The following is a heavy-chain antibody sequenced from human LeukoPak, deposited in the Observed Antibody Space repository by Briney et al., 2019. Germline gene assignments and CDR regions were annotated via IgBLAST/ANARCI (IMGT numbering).Heavy chain of an antibody. CDR3: AKDHTYCSGGSCFLFDH. Sequence: PGGSLRLSCAASGFTFSSYAMHWVRQAPGKGLEWVSGISGSGGSTYYADSVKGRFTISRDNSKNTLYLQMKSLRAEDTAVYHCAKDHTYCSGGSCFLFDHWGQGNLVTVSS. D-gene: IGHD2-15*01. J-gene: IGHJ4*02. V-gene: IGHV3-23*01. CDR2: ISGSGGST. CDR1: GFTFSSYA.